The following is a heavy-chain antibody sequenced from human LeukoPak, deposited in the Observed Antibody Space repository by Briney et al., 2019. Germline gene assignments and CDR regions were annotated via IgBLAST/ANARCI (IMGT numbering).Heavy chain of an antibody. V-gene: IGHV3-23*01. D-gene: IGHD2-2*01. CDR1: GFTFSSYA. CDR2: ISGSGGST. Sequence: GGSLRLSCAASGFTFSSYAMSWVRQAPGKGLEWVSAISGSGGSTYYADSVKGRFTISSDNSKNTLYLQMNSLRAEDTAVYYCAKGYCSSTSCYARFDYWGQGTLVTVSS. J-gene: IGHJ4*02. CDR3: AKGYCSSTSCYARFDY.